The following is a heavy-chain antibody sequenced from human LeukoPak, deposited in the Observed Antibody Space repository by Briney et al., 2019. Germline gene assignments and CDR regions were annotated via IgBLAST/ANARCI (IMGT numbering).Heavy chain of an antibody. Sequence: GWSLRLSCAASGFTFSSYEMNWVRQAPGNGLEGVSYISSSGSTIYYADSVKGRFTISRDNAKNSLYLQMNSLRAEDTAVYYCARVLAIAVAGDFDYWGQGTLVTVSS. CDR1: GFTFSSYE. J-gene: IGHJ4*02. V-gene: IGHV3-48*03. D-gene: IGHD6-19*01. CDR3: ARVLAIAVAGDFDY. CDR2: ISSSGSTI.